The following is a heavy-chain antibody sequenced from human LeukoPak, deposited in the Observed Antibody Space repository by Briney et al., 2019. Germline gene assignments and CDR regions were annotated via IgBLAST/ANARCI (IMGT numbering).Heavy chain of an antibody. CDR2: IIPILGIA. V-gene: IGHV1-69*02. J-gene: IGHJ3*02. Sequence: SVKVSCKASGGTFSSYTISWVRQAPGQGLEWVGRIIPILGIANYAQKFQGRVTITADKSTSTAYMELSSLRSEDTAVYYCARGFKAYDILTGSPQLGIWGQGTMVTVSS. CDR1: GGTFSSYT. D-gene: IGHD3-9*01. CDR3: ARGFKAYDILTGSPQLGI.